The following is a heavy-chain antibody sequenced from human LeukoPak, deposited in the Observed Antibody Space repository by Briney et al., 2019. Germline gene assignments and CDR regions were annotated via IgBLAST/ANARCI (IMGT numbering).Heavy chain of an antibody. CDR3: ARGGYSSVWYNRNWFDP. J-gene: IGHJ5*02. V-gene: IGHV4-34*01. Sequence: SETLSLTCAVYGGSFSGYYWSWLRQPPGKGLEWVGEINHSGSTNYNPSLKCRVTISVDTSKNHLSLKLSSVTAADTAVYYCARGGYSSVWYNRNWFDPCGQGTLVTVSS. CDR2: INHSGST. CDR1: GGSFSGYY. D-gene: IGHD6-19*01.